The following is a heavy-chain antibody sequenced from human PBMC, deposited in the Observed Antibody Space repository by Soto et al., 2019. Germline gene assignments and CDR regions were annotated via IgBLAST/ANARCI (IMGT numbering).Heavy chain of an antibody. CDR2: ISGSGGST. CDR3: AKNSISGDSSGYYPYYFDY. J-gene: IGHJ4*02. D-gene: IGHD3-22*01. V-gene: IGHV3-23*01. CDR1: GFTFSSYA. Sequence: EVQLLESGGGLVQPGGSLRLSCAASGFTFSSYAMSWVRQAPGKGLERVSAISGSGGSTYYADSVKGRFTISRDNSKNTLYLQMNSLRAEDTAVYYCAKNSISGDSSGYYPYYFDYWGQGTLVTVSS.